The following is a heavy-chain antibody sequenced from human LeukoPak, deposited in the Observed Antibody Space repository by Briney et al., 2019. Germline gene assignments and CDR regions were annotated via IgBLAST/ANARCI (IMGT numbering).Heavy chain of an antibody. CDR1: GFTFSSYW. J-gene: IGHJ4*02. CDR3: ARGSSSAKEGTVDY. CDR2: IHGTISTM. V-gene: IGHV3-48*01. Sequence: GGSLRLSCAASGFTFSSYWMNWVRQAPGKGLEWVSYIHGTISTMYYADSVKGRFTISRDNAKNSLYLQMNSLRAEDTAVYYCARGSSSAKEGTVDYWGQGTLVTVSS. D-gene: IGHD6-13*01.